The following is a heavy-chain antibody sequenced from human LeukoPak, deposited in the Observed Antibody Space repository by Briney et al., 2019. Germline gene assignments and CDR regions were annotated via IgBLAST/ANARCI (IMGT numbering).Heavy chain of an antibody. CDR1: GGSFSDYY. J-gene: IGHJ6*03. D-gene: IGHD6-25*01. Sequence: PSETLSLTCAVYGGSFSDYYWSWIRQPPGKGLEWIGEINHSGSTNYNPSLKSRVTISVDTSKNQFSPKLSSVTAADTAVYYCASRYTSAWYYFYYYMDVWGKGTTVTVSS. V-gene: IGHV4-34*01. CDR2: INHSGST. CDR3: ASRYTSAWYYFYYYMDV.